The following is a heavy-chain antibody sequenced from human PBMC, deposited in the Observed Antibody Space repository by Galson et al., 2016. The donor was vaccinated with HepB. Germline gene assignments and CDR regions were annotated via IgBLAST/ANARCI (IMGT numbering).Heavy chain of an antibody. V-gene: IGHV4-4*02. CDR2: VLHSGTT. Sequence: ETLSLTCSVSGDSISSDNWWNWVRPPPGKGLEWVGEVLHSGTTYYNPSLRSRLTISVDKSNNLVSLRLTSVTAADTAVCYCARVTRYCSRNSCYFDPWGQGTRVTGSS. CDR3: ARVTRYCSRNSCYFDP. J-gene: IGHJ5*02. D-gene: IGHD2-2*01. CDR1: GDSISSDNW.